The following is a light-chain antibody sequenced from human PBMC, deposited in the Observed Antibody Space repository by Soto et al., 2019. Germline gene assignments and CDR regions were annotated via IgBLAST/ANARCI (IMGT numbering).Light chain of an antibody. Sequence: EVMMSLSLATLSVNPGERATLSCRASQSVSSNLAWYQQKPGQAPRLLIYGASTRATGIPARFSGSGSGTEFTLTISSLQSEGFAVYYCQQYNNWPPWTFGQR. V-gene: IGKV3-15*01. CDR2: GAS. J-gene: IGKJ1*01. CDR3: QQYNNWPPWT. CDR1: QSVSSN.